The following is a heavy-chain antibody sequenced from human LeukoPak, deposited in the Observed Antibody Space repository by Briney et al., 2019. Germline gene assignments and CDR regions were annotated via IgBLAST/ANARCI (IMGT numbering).Heavy chain of an antibody. CDR2: IYSGGST. J-gene: IGHJ3*02. Sequence: PGGSLRLSCAASGFTFSSYAMSWVRQAPGKGLEWVSVIYSGGSTYYADSVKGRFTISRDNSKNTLYLQTNSLRAEDTAVYYCARGRYSSGWYGPLGAFDIWGQGTMVTVSS. CDR1: GFTFSSYA. V-gene: IGHV3-53*01. D-gene: IGHD6-19*01. CDR3: ARGRYSSGWYGPLGAFDI.